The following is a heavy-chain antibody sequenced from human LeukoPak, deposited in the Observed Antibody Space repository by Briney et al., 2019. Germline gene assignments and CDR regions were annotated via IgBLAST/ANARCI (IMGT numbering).Heavy chain of an antibody. CDR2: IYYSGST. CDR1: GGSISSYY. CDR3: ARHGAAAGTGYFDY. Sequence: SETLSLTCTVSGGSISSYYWSWIRQPPGKGLEWIGYIYYSGSTNYNPSLKSRVTISVDTSKNQFSLKLSSVIAADTAVYYCARHGAAAGTGYFDYWGQGTLVTVSS. D-gene: IGHD6-13*01. V-gene: IGHV4-59*08. J-gene: IGHJ4*02.